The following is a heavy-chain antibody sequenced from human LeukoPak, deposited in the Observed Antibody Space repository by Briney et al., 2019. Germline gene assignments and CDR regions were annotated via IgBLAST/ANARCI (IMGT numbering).Heavy chain of an antibody. CDR1: GYTFTGYY. V-gene: IGHV1-2*02. J-gene: IGHJ4*02. CDR3: ARPNYDFWSGYHT. CDR2: INPNSGGT. Sequence: LGASVKVSCKASGYTFTGYYMHWVRQAPGQGLEWMGWINPNSGGTNYAQKFQGRVTMTRDTSISTAYMELSRLRSDDTAVYYCARPNYDFWSGYHTWGQGTLVTVSS. D-gene: IGHD3-3*01.